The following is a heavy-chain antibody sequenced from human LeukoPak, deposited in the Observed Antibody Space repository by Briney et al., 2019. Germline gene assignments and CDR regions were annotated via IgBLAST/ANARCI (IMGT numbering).Heavy chain of an antibody. CDR1: GFTFSSYW. Sequence: GGSLRLSCAASGFTFSSYWMSWVRQAPGKGLEWVANIKQDGSEKYYVDSVKGRFTISRDNAKNSLYLQMNSLRAEDMAVYYCARDYDEGRFDYWGQGTLVTVSS. J-gene: IGHJ4*02. CDR3: ARDYDEGRFDY. CDR2: IKQDGSEK. V-gene: IGHV3-7*01. D-gene: IGHD3-22*01.